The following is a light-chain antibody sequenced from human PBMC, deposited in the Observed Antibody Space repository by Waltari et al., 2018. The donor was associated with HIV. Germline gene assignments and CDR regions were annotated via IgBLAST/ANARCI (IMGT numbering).Light chain of an antibody. V-gene: IGLV2-8*01. Sequence: QSALTQPPSASGSPGQSVTISCTGTSSDVGGYNYVSWYQQHPGKAPRLMIYEVTKRPSGVPDRFFGSKFGNTASLTVSGLQAEDEADYYCSSYTGNNNLVFGGGTKLTVL. CDR2: EVT. CDR1: SSDVGGYNY. J-gene: IGLJ2*01. CDR3: SSYTGNNNLV.